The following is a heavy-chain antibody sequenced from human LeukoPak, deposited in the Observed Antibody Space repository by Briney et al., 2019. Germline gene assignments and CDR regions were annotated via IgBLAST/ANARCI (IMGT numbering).Heavy chain of an antibody. V-gene: IGHV4-59*08. D-gene: IGHD5-12*01. CDR2: IYYSGST. Sequence: PSETLSLTCTVSGGSISSYYWSWIRQPPGKGLEWIGYIYYSGSTYYNPSLKSRATISVDTSKNQFSLKLSSVTAADTAVYYCARFVATISDAFDIWGQGTMVTVSS. J-gene: IGHJ3*02. CDR3: ARFVATISDAFDI. CDR1: GGSISSYY.